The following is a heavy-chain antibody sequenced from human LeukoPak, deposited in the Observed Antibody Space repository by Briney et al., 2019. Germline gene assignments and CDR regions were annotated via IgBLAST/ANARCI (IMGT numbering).Heavy chain of an antibody. D-gene: IGHD3-16*01. V-gene: IGHV2-5*01. J-gene: IGHJ1*01. Sequence: SGLTLVKPTQTLTMTCTFSGFSLTTSGVGVGWIRQPPGKALEWLALIYGNDDKRYSASLRSRLTITKDTSKNQVVLTVTNMDPVDTATYYCVHDIPGGEGFQHWGQGTLVTVSS. CDR3: VHDIPGGEGFQH. CDR2: IYGNDDK. CDR1: GFSLTTSGVG.